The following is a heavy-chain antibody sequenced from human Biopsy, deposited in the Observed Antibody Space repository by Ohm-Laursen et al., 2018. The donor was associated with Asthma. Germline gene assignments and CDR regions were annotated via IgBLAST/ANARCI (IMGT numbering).Heavy chain of an antibody. CDR2: LSYDGSSI. D-gene: IGHD6-19*01. Sequence: SLTLSCASSCFTYDLPCLRQAPGHGPAGAALLSYDGSSIYYADPVKGRFTISRDNSKNTLSLQINSLTAEDTAVYYCARAGVAGTHIEDWGQGTLVTVSS. CDR1: CFTYD. J-gene: IGHJ4*02. CDR3: ARAGVAGTHIED. V-gene: IGHV3-30*16.